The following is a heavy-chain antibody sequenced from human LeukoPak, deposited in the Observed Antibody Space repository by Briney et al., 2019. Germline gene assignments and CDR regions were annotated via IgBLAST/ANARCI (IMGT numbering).Heavy chain of an antibody. Sequence: SETLSLTCTVSGGSISSSSYYWGWIRQPPGKGLEWIGSIYYSGSTYYNPSLKSRVTISVDTSKNQFSLKLSSVTAADTAVYYCARAPYDFWSGYNTNWFDPWGQGTLVTVSS. CDR2: IYYSGST. D-gene: IGHD3-3*01. CDR1: GGSISSSSYY. CDR3: ARAPYDFWSGYNTNWFDP. J-gene: IGHJ5*02. V-gene: IGHV4-39*07.